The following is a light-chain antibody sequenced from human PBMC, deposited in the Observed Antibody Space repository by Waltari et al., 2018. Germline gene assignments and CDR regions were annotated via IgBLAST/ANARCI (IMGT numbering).Light chain of an antibody. CDR3: QKYGTLPAT. CDR1: QSVSRY. CDR2: DTS. J-gene: IGKJ1*01. Sequence: EVVLTQSPGTLSLSPGERATLSCSASQSVSRYLAWYQHKPGQAPRLLIYDTSTRATGIPDRFSGSGSGTDFSLTISRLDPEDFAVYYCQKYGTLPATFGQGTKVEVK. V-gene: IGKV3-20*01.